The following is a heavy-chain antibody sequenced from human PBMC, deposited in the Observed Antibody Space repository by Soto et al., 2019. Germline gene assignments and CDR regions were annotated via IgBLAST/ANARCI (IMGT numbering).Heavy chain of an antibody. CDR2: IVGDASSI. CDR3: AKDLRPDGRYDLDY. CDR1: GFTFRTYA. Sequence: GGSLTLSCAAYGFTFRTYAMNWVRQAPGKGLEWVAVIVGDASSIDYADSVKGRFTIARDNSKNIMYLQMTSLKVEDTATYFCAKDLRPDGRYDLDYWGQGTQVTVSS. J-gene: IGHJ4*02. D-gene: IGHD6-19*01. V-gene: IGHV3-23*03.